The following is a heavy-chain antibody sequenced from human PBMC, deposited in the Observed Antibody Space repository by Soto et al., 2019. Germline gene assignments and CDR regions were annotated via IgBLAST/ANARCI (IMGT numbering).Heavy chain of an antibody. CDR1: GFTVSSTY. CDR3: ARDGRIRRPDWYFDL. J-gene: IGHJ2*01. CDR2: ISRSGSTI. Sequence: EVQLVESGGGLIQPGGSLRLSCAASGFTVSSTYMTWVRQAPGKGLEWVSYISRSGSTIYYADSVKGRVTISRDNAKNSLYLQMNSLRAEDTAVYYCARDGRIRRPDWYFDLWGRGTLVTVSS. V-gene: IGHV3-48*03. D-gene: IGHD2-15*01.